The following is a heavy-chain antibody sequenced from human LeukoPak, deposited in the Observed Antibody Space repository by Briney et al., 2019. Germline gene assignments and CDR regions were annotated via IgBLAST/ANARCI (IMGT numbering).Heavy chain of an antibody. CDR1: GFSFSNAW. V-gene: IGHV3-15*01. Sequence: GGCLRVSSAAPGFSFSNAWMCWVCQAPGKGLEWVGRFYSKTDGGTTDYAAPVKSRFTISRDDSKNTLYLQMNSLKTEDTAVYYCTTDGGYCSSTSCLWGYWGQGTLVTVSS. CDR2: FYSKTDGGTT. D-gene: IGHD2-2*01. J-gene: IGHJ4*02. CDR3: TTDGGYCSSTSCLWGY.